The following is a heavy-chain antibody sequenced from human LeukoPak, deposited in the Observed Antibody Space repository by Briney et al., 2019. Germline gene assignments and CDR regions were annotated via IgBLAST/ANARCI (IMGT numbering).Heavy chain of an antibody. CDR2: ITGNAGLI. D-gene: IGHD3-10*01. CDR1: GFPFSTYA. Sequence: GGSQRLSCAASGFPFSTYAMNWVRQAPGKGLEWVSVITGNAGLIAYADSVKGRFTISRDNAKNSLYLQMNSLRAEDTAVYYCAREKVWGGLLWGMDVWGQGTTVNVSS. V-gene: IGHV3-23*01. J-gene: IGHJ6*02. CDR3: AREKVWGGLLWGMDV.